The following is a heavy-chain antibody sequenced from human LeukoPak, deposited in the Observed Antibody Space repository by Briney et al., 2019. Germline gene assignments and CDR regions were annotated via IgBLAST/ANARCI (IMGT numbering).Heavy chain of an antibody. V-gene: IGHV3-23*01. J-gene: IGHJ6*03. CDR3: AKLGYSSSSYYYYYMDV. CDR1: GFTFSSYA. CDR2: ISGSGGST. Sequence: GGSLRLSCAASGFTFSSYAMSWVRQAPGKGLEWVSAISGSGGSTYYADSVKGRFTISRDNSKNTLYLQMNSLRAEDTAVHYCAKLGYSSSSYYYYYMDVWGKGTTVTVSS. D-gene: IGHD6-13*01.